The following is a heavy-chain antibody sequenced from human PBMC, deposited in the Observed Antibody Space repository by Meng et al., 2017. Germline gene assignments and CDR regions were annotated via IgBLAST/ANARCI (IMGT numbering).Heavy chain of an antibody. V-gene: IGHV3-21*01. Sequence: VLVGGAGGGLVQTGGSLVLPCAIFGSTVSHVNSNWVRQAPGKGLEWVSSISSSGSYISYADSVKGRFTYSRENAKNSLYLQMNSLRAEDTAVYYCARAGLASAGTFYWGQGTLVTVSS. CDR1: GSTVSHVN. CDR2: ISSSGSYI. D-gene: IGHD6-13*01. CDR3: ARAGLASAGTFY. J-gene: IGHJ4*02.